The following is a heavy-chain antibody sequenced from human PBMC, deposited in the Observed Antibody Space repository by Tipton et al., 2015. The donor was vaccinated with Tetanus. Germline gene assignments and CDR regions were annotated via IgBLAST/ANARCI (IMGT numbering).Heavy chain of an antibody. CDR2: IHPSGIV. CDR1: IGSINSGSYH. D-gene: IGHD1-1*01. Sequence: TLSLTCAVSIGSINSGSYHWDWIRQPPGKGLEWIGEIHPSGIVSYTPSLKSRVAILLDTSANQFSLKLTSVTAADTAVYYCARGEDQYKSGNHWGQGSPVTVSS. V-gene: IGHV4-39*07. CDR3: ARGEDQYKSGNH. J-gene: IGHJ5*02.